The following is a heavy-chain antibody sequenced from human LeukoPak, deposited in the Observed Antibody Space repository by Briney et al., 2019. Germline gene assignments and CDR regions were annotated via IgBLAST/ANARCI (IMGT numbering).Heavy chain of an antibody. J-gene: IGHJ4*02. CDR1: GFTFSSYA. V-gene: IGHV3-30-3*01. CDR3: ARAQPGRYYDILTGYFPLKT. CDR2: ISYDGSNK. D-gene: IGHD3-9*01. Sequence: GGSLRLSCEASGFTFSSYAMHWVRQAPGKGLEWVAVISYDGSNKYYADSVKGRFTISRDNSKNTLYLQMNSLRAEDTAVYYCARAQPGRYYDILTGYFPLKTRGQGTLVTVSS.